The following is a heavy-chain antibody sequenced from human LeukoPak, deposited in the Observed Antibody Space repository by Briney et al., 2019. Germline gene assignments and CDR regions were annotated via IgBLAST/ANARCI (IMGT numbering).Heavy chain of an antibody. CDR3: AKSWTSTALTGYFDL. V-gene: IGHV1-69*13. D-gene: IGHD2-2*01. J-gene: IGHJ2*01. CDR2: IIPIFGTA. Sequence: SVKVSCKASGGTFSSYAISWVRQAPGQGLEWMGGIIPIFGTANYAQKFQGRVTITADESTSTAYMELSSLRSEDTAVYYCAKSWTSTALTGYFDLWGRGTLVIVSS. CDR1: GGTFSSYA.